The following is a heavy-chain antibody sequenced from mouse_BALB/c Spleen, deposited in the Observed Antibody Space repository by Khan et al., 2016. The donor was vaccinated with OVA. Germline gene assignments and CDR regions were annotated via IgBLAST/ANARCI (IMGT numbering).Heavy chain of an antibody. CDR2: ISSGGGST. D-gene: IGHD1-1*01. Sequence: EVQLVESGGDLVKPEGSLKLSCAASGFTFSTYGMSWVRQTPDKRLEWVATISSGGGSTYYPHRFKGQSTFSTDNAKNTLYLQLSSLKSEDTAMFYFASLAYYYDSEGFAYWGQGTLVTVSA. CDR3: ASLAYYYDSEGFAY. J-gene: IGHJ3*01. V-gene: IGHV5-6*01. CDR1: GFTFSTYG.